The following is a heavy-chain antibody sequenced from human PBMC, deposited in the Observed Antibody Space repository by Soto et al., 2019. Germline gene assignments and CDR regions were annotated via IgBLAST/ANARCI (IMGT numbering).Heavy chain of an antibody. D-gene: IGHD1-26*01. CDR1: GFTVSSNY. CDR2: IYSGCSR. J-gene: IGHJ3*02. V-gene: IGHV3-53*01. CDR3: AKADPSTVSGSAVPDAFEI. Sequence: GGFLRLSCAASGFTVSSNYMSWGRLAQEQGLEWDSVIYSGCSRYSADSVQRRFTVSRDIYKNTQYLHMNSLRAEDTAVYDCAKADPSTVSGSAVPDAFEIWGHGTMVTVSS.